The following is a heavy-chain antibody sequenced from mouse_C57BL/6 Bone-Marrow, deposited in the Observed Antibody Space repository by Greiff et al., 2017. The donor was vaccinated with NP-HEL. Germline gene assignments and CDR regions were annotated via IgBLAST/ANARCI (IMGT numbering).Heavy chain of an antibody. CDR2: INPSSGYT. V-gene: IGHV1-7*01. Sequence: QVQLQQSGAELAKPGASVKLSCKASGYTFTSYWMHWVKQRPGQGLEWIGYINPSSGYTKYNQKFKDKATLTADKSSSTAYMQLSSLTYEDSAVYYCATYYSNYGSAMDYWGQGTSVTVSS. CDR3: ATYYSNYGSAMDY. J-gene: IGHJ4*01. D-gene: IGHD2-5*01. CDR1: GYTFTSYW.